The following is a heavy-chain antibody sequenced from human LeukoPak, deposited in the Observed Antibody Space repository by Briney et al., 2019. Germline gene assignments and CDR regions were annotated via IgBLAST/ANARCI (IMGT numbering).Heavy chain of an antibody. Sequence: PGGSLRLSCAAYGFTFSSYAMNWVRQAPGKGLEWVSTISGSGGSTYYADSVKGRFTISRDNSKNTLYLQMNSLRAGDTAVYHCAKQGYCSGGSCYPWYFDYWGQGTLVTVSS. V-gene: IGHV3-23*01. J-gene: IGHJ4*02. D-gene: IGHD2-15*01. CDR1: GFTFSSYA. CDR3: AKQGYCSGGSCYPWYFDY. CDR2: ISGSGGST.